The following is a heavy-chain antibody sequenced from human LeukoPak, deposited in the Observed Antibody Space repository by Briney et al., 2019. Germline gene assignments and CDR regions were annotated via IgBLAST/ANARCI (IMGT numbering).Heavy chain of an antibody. V-gene: IGHV3-21*01. Sequence: NPGGSLRLSCAASGLTFSSSSMNWVRQAPGKGLEWVSSISSSSNYMYYTDSVKGRFTIFRDNAENSLYLQMNSLRIEDTAVYYCARGLISSGYSPYFDYWGQGTLVTVSS. J-gene: IGHJ4*02. CDR2: ISSSSNYM. D-gene: IGHD3-22*01. CDR3: ARGLISSGYSPYFDY. CDR1: GLTFSSSS.